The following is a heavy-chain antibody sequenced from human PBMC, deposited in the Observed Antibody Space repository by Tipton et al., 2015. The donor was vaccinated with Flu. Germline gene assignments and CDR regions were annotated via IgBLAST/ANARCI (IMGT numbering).Heavy chain of an antibody. J-gene: IGHJ6*02. D-gene: IGHD2-2*02. CDR3: ARGGQLLYGYYYYSGMDV. CDR2: INPNSGGT. Sequence: QMQLVQSGAEAKKPGASVKVSCKASGYTFTGYYMHWVRQAPGQGLEWMGWINPNSGGTNYAQKFQGRVTMTRDTSISTAYMELSRLGADGTAVYYCARGGQLLYGYYYYSGMDVWGQGTTVTVSS. CDR1: GYTFTGYY. V-gene: IGHV1-2*02.